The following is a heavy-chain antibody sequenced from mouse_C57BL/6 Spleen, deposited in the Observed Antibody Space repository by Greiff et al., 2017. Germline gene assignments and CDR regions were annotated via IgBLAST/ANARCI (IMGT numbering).Heavy chain of an antibody. CDR1: GYTFTSYS. CDR3: ARIGLTTASKYFDY. J-gene: IGHJ2*01. D-gene: IGHD1-2*01. Sequence: VQLQEPGAGLVRPGTSVKLSCKASGYTFTSYSMPWVHQRPGQGLEWIAVIDPSGSYTNYHQKFKGKATLPVDTSSSTAYMQLSSLTSEDSAVYYCARIGLTTASKYFDYWGQGTTLPVSS. V-gene: IGHV1-59*01. CDR2: IDPSGSYT.